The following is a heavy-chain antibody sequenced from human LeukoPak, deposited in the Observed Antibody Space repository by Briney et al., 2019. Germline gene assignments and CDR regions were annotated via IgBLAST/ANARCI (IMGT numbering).Heavy chain of an antibody. D-gene: IGHD1-26*01. CDR3: AKQEGGSGSRRYFDY. Sequence: GGSLRLSCAASGFTFSSYGMHWVRQAPGKGLEWVAVISYDGSNKYCADSVKGRFTISRDNSKNTLYLQMNSLRAEDTAVYYCAKQEGGSGSRRYFDYWGQGTLVTVSS. CDR1: GFTFSSYG. CDR2: ISYDGSNK. J-gene: IGHJ4*02. V-gene: IGHV3-30*18.